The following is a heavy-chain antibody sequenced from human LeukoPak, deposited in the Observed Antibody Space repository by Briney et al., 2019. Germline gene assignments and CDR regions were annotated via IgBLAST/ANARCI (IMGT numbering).Heavy chain of an antibody. CDR1: GYSINSGYT. J-gene: IGHJ4*02. CDR3: ARAGAYSSSWYGTFDY. V-gene: IGHV4-61*01. CDR2: IYYSGST. D-gene: IGHD6-13*01. Sequence: SETLSLTCTVSGYSINSGYTWGWIRQPPGKGLEWIGYIYYSGSTNYNPSLKSRVTISVDTSKNQFSLKLSSVTAADTAVYYCARAGAYSSSWYGTFDYWGQGTLVTVSS.